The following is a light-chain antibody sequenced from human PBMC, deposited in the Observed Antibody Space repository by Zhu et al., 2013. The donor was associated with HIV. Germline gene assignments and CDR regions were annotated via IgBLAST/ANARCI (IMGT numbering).Light chain of an antibody. CDR2: DDS. V-gene: IGLV3-21*01. Sequence: SYELTQPPSVSVAPGKTARITCGGNNIGSKSVHWYQQKPGQAPVVVIYDDSDRPSGIPERFSGSNSGNTATLTISGAQPMDEADYYCQAWDSSTVFGGGTKLTVL. CDR3: QAWDSSTV. J-gene: IGLJ2*01. CDR1: NIGSKS.